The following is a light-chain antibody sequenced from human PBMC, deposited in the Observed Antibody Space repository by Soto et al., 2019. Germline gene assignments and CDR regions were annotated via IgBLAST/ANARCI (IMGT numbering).Light chain of an antibody. CDR3: QHYNNWPHT. CDR2: GAS. J-gene: IGKJ2*01. Sequence: EIVLTQSPGTLSLSPGERATLSCRASQSVSSYLAWYQKKPGQAPRLLIYGASTRATGVPARFGGNGSGTEFTLTISSLQSEDFAVYYCQHYNNWPHTFGQGTKVDIK. V-gene: IGKV3-15*01. CDR1: QSVSSY.